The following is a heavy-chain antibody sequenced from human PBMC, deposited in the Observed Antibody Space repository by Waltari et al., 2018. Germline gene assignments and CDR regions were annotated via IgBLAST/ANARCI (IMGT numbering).Heavy chain of an antibody. CDR1: GYIFTDYY. V-gene: IGHV1-69-2*01. J-gene: IGHJ5*01. CDR2: IDPENGET. D-gene: IGHD2-15*01. Sequence: EVQVEQSGAEVKKPGATVKISCKVSGYIFTDYYMQWLQQAPGKGLEWMGLIDPENGETRYAERFQGRITITAETTTDTAYMELSSLRSEDTAVYYCAALVSGSMISYPNWFDSWGQGTLVTVSS. CDR3: AALVSGSMISYPNWFDS.